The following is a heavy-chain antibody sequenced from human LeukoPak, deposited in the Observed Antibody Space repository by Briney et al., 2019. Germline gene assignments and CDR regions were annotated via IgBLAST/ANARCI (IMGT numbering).Heavy chain of an antibody. CDR1: NGVFSGYF. D-gene: IGHD1-20*01. CDR3: ARGRGYNWDQIYFVY. V-gene: IGHV4-34*01. Sequence: SETLSLNCAVPNGVFSGYFWSWLRQPPGKALDSIGDINHSGSSHYNPSLKNRAVMSIDTSKNEFSLRLTSVTAADTAVYYCARGRGYNWDQIYFVYWGHGTLVTVSS. J-gene: IGHJ4*01. CDR2: INHSGSS.